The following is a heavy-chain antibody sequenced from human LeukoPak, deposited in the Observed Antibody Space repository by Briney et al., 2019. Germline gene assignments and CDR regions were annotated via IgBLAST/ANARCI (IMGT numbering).Heavy chain of an antibody. J-gene: IGHJ4*01. D-gene: IGHD4-23*01. Sequence: GGSLRLSCAASGIALNTNDMNCVRQAPGPGVEWVSIIYPWGSAFYTDSVKGRFTVTRDDSKNMLFLQTNPLRPDDTAMYYCVRQGGGDNCRWGQGALVTVSS. CDR3: VRQGGGDNCR. CDR2: IYPWGSA. CDR1: GIALNTND. V-gene: IGHV3-66*04.